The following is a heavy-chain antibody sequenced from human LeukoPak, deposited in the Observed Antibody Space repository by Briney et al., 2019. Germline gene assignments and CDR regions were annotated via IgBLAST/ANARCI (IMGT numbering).Heavy chain of an antibody. Sequence: GGSLRLSCAASGFTFSTYAMTWVRQAPGKGLEWVSAISGGGGSTYYADSVKGRFTISRDNSKNTLYLQMNSLRAEDTAVYYCAKVNGGPLAQFDPWGQGTLVTVSS. J-gene: IGHJ5*02. CDR3: AKVNGGPLAQFDP. CDR1: GFTFSTYA. V-gene: IGHV3-23*01. D-gene: IGHD4-23*01. CDR2: ISGGGGST.